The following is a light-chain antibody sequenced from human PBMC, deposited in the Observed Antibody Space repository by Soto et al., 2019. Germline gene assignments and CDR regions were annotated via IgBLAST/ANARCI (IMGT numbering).Light chain of an antibody. J-gene: IGKJ1*01. CDR3: QQRSNWPT. V-gene: IGKV3-11*01. CDR1: QSVSSY. CDR2: DAS. Sequence: EIVLTQSPATLSLSPGERATLSCRASQSVSSYLAWYQQKPGQAPRLLIYDASNRATGIPARFSGSGSGTDFTLTISSLEPEDVEVYYCQQRSNWPTFGQGTKVEIK.